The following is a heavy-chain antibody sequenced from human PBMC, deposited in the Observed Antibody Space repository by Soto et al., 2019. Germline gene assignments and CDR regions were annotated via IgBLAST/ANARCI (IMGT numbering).Heavy chain of an antibody. CDR2: ISPNSGRA. CDR3: VRYYYDFWSDLPDFDC. J-gene: IGHJ4*02. V-gene: IGHV1-18*04. Sequence: QIQLVQSGAEVKTPGASVRVSCKTSGYTFITYDITWERQAPGQGLEWVGLISPNSGRANYAQKLQGRITMTTDTSTSTAYMELRSLRSDDSAVYYCVRYYYDFWSDLPDFDCWDQGTLVTVSS. CDR1: GYTFITYD. D-gene: IGHD3-3*01.